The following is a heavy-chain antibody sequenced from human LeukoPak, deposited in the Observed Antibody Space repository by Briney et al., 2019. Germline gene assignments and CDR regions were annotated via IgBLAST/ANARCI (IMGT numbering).Heavy chain of an antibody. V-gene: IGHV3-11*04. CDR2: ISSSGSTI. CDR3: ARGKTHLSAFDI. CDR1: GFTFSDYY. J-gene: IGHJ3*02. Sequence: SPGGSLRLSCAASGFTFSDYYMSWLRQAPGKGREWVSYISSSGSTIYYADSVKGRFTISRDNAKNSLYLQMNSLRAEDTAVYYCARGKTHLSAFDIWGQGTMVTVSS.